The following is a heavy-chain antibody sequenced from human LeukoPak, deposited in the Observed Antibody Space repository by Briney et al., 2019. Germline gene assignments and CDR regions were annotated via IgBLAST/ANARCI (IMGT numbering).Heavy chain of an antibody. D-gene: IGHD3-3*01. V-gene: IGHV1-69*13. CDR1: GGTFSSYA. CDR3: ARGAITIFGVVILPDGAFDI. J-gene: IGHJ3*02. CDR2: IIPIFGTA. Sequence: SVKVSCKASGGTFSSYAISWVRQAPGQGLEWMGGIIPIFGTANYAQKFQGRVTITADESTSTAYMELSSLRSEDTAVYYCARGAITIFGVVILPDGAFDIWSQGTMVTVSS.